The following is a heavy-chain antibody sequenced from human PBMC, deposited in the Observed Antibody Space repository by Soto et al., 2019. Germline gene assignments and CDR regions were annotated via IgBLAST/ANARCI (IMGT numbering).Heavy chain of an antibody. CDR1: GFTFSSYW. D-gene: IGHD3-9*01. J-gene: IGHJ6*01. CDR3: ERVEARHYYDFLTIYPKPRTASVIHV. Sequence: GESLRLSCAASGFTFSSYWMHWVRQAPGKGLVWVSRINSDGSSTSYADSVKGRFTISRDNAKNTLYLQMNSLRAEDTAVYYCERVEARHYYDFLTIYPKPRTASVIHVWGLG. CDR2: INSDGSST. V-gene: IGHV3-74*01.